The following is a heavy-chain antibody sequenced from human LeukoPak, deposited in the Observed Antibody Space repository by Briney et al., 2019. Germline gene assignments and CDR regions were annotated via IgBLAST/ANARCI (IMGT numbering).Heavy chain of an antibody. J-gene: IGHJ4*02. D-gene: IGHD1-7*01. CDR1: GFTFSSYA. Sequence: GGSLRLSCAASGFTFSSYAMSWVRQAPGKGLEWVSAISGSGGSTYYADSVKGRFTISRDNSKNTLYLQMNSLRAEDTAAYYCAVAKTAATLDRYNWNYYFDYWGQGTLVTVSS. CDR2: ISGSGGST. V-gene: IGHV3-23*01. CDR3: AVAKTAATLDRYNWNYYFDY.